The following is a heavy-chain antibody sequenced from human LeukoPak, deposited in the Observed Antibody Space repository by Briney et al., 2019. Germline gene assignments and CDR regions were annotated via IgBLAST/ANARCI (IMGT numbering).Heavy chain of an antibody. D-gene: IGHD4-4*01. CDR1: GFTFSSYA. CDR3: AKAGLQYPLGAFDI. J-gene: IGHJ3*02. Sequence: GGSLRLSCAASGFTFSSYAMSWVRQAPGKGLEWVSAISGSGGSTYYADSVKGRFTISRDNSKNTLYLQMNSLRVEDTAAYYCAKAGLQYPLGAFDIWGQGTMVTVSS. CDR2: ISGSGGST. V-gene: IGHV3-23*01.